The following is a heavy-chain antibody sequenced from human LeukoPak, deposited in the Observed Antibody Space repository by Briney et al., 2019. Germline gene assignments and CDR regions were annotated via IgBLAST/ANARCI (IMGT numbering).Heavy chain of an antibody. V-gene: IGHV3-74*01. Sequence: GGSLRLSCAASRFTFSVHWMHWVRQAPGKGLEWVSRINPDESDKAYADSVKGRFTISRDNAKSTLYLQMNSLRVEDTAVYYCARDRVATIFTYHPMFDSWGPGTLVTVSS. CDR2: INPDESDK. CDR3: ARDRVATIFTYHPMFDS. CDR1: RFTFSVHW. J-gene: IGHJ5*01. D-gene: IGHD3-10*02.